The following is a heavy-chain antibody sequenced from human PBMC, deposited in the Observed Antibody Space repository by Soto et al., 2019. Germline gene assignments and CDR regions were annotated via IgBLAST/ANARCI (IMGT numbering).Heavy chain of an antibody. V-gene: IGHV6-1*01. J-gene: IGHJ4*02. CDR1: GDSVSSNSAA. Sequence: PSQTLSLTCASSGDSVSSNSAAWNWIRQSPSRGLEWLGRTYYRSKWYNDYAVSVKSRITINPDTSKNQFSLQLNSVTPEDTAVYYCAREGPVYCTNGVCYPVYFDYWGQGTLVTVSS. D-gene: IGHD2-8*01. CDR3: AREGPVYCTNGVCYPVYFDY. CDR2: TYYRSKWYN.